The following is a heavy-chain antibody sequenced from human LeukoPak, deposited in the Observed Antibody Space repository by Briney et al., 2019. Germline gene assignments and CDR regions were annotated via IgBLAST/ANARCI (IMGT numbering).Heavy chain of an antibody. Sequence: PSETLSLTCAVSGASISSSNYYWGWVRQSPGKGLEWIGNIYSSGNTYYNASLKSRVTMYIDTSKNQFSLKLSSVTAADTAVYYCARAPLSIMITFGGVLRGFDYWGQGTLVTVSS. D-gene: IGHD3-16*01. V-gene: IGHV4-39*01. CDR3: ARAPLSIMITFGGVLRGFDY. J-gene: IGHJ4*02. CDR2: IYSSGNT. CDR1: GASISSSNYY.